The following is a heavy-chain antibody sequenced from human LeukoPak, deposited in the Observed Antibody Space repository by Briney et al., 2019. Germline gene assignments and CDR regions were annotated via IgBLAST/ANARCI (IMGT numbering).Heavy chain of an antibody. Sequence: RASVKVSCKASGGTFSSYAISWVRQAPGRGLEWMGGIIPIFGTANYAQKFQGRVTITADESTSTAYMELSSLRSEDTAVYYCARDRAVVPAAGFFDYWGQGTLVTVSS. CDR1: GGTFSSYA. J-gene: IGHJ4*02. V-gene: IGHV1-69*13. CDR3: ARDRAVVPAAGFFDY. CDR2: IIPIFGTA. D-gene: IGHD2-2*01.